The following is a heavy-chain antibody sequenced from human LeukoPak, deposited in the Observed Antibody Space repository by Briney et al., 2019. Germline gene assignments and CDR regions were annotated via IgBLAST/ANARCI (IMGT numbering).Heavy chain of an antibody. CDR3: ARDAAFGYSSGWFDY. Sequence: SQTLSLTCAISGDSVSSNSVAWNWIRQSPSKGLEWLGRTYYKSKWYNDYAVSVKSRISIKPDTSKNQFSLQLNSVTHEDTAVYYCARDAAFGYSSGWFDYWGQGTLVTVSS. V-gene: IGHV6-1*01. J-gene: IGHJ4*02. CDR1: GDSVSSNSVA. CDR2: TYYKSKWYN. D-gene: IGHD6-19*01.